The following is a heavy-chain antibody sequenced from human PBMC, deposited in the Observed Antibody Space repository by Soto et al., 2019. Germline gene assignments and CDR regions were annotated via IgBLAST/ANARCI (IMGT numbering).Heavy chain of an antibody. CDR3: ATPARDFYGPFYQHSGLDV. J-gene: IGHJ6*02. V-gene: IGHV1-69*01. D-gene: IGHD3-16*01. CDR2: LIPNFGAP. Sequence: QVQLVQSGPEVKKTGSSMKVSCKASGGPFRGYGLNWVRQAPGQGLEWIGGLIPNFGAPNYAQKSQGRVSITADEVTTTIYMELKGLRSEDTAVYYCATPARDFYGPFYQHSGLDVWGQGTRLTVSS. CDR1: GGPFRGYG.